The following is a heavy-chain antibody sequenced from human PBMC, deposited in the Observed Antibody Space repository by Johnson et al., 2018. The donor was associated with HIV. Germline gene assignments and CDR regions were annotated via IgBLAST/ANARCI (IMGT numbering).Heavy chain of an antibody. CDR1: GFSFSDSA. V-gene: IGHV3-73*02. CDR2: IRSEPNNFAT. CDR3: TTAVLLI. J-gene: IGHJ3*02. Sequence: VQLVESGGGLVQPGGSLKLSCAASGFSFSDSALHWVRQASGKGLEWVGRIRSEPNNFATAYAASVKARFTISRDDSKNTLYLQMNSPKTEDTAVYYCTTAVLLIWGQGTMVTVSS. D-gene: IGHD2-21*01.